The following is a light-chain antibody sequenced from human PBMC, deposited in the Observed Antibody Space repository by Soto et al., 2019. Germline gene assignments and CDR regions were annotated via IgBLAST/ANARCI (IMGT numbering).Light chain of an antibody. CDR3: QQHNEWFPLT. V-gene: IGKV3D-15*01. CDR1: QSVSSK. Sequence: EIVLTQSPDTLAVSPVEVATLSCWSSQSVSSKLAWYQQKRGQAPIFLSYAASSMATGVPSRFSGSGSGTEYTLPTISPQSEDYAASYCQQHNEWFPLTFGQGTRVEI. J-gene: IGKJ5*01. CDR2: AAS.